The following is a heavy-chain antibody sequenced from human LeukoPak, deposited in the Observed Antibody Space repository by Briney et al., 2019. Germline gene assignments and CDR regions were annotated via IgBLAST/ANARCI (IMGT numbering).Heavy chain of an antibody. CDR1: GFTFSSYA. J-gene: IGHJ4*02. CDR2: ISGSGGRT. V-gene: IGHV3-23*01. Sequence: GGSLRLSCAASGFTFSSYAMSWVRQAPGNGLEWVSAISGSGGRTYYADSVKGRFTISRDNSKNTLYLQMNSLRAEDTAVYYCAKEENYYGSSGYRHNAYGGQGTLVTVSA. D-gene: IGHD3-22*01. CDR3: AKEENYYGSSGYRHNAY.